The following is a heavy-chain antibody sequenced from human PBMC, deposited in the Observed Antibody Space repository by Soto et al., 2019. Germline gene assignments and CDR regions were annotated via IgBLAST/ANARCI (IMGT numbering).Heavy chain of an antibody. V-gene: IGHV4-34*01. CDR2: INHSGST. J-gene: IGHJ6*02. D-gene: IGHD3-9*01. CDR3: ARQRYYDILTGYYAYYYYGMDV. Sequence: SKTLSLTCAVYGGSFSGYYWSWIRQPPGKGLEWIGEINHSGSTNYNPSLKSRVTISVDTSKNQFSLKLSSVTAADTAVYYCARQRYYDILTGYYAYYYYGMDVWGQGTTVTVSS. CDR1: GGSFSGYY.